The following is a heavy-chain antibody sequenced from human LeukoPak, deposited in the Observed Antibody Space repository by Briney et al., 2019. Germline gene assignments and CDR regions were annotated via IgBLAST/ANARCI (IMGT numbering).Heavy chain of an antibody. D-gene: IGHD2-15*01. V-gene: IGHV3-23*01. J-gene: IGHJ4*02. CDR2: VSGSSGST. CDR1: GFTFSSYA. CDR3: AKQLGYCSGGSCYFEN. Sequence: GGSLRLSCAASGFTFSSYAMSWVREAPGKGLEWGAAVSGSSGSTYYADSVKGRFTISRDNSKNTLYLQMNNLRGEDTAEYHCAKQLGYCSGGSCYFENWGQGTLVTVSS.